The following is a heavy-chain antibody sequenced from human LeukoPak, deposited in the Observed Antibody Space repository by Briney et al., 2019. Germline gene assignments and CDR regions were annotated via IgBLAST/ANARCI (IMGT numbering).Heavy chain of an antibody. CDR1: GFTFSSYW. CDR3: TIRTNYDFWSGYYNFREMGFDY. V-gene: IGHV3-7*01. D-gene: IGHD3-3*01. Sequence: GGSLRLSCAASGFTFSSYWMNWVRQAPGKGLEWVANIKQDGGEKYYLDSVKGRFTTSRDNAKSSLYLQMSSLRAEDTAVYYCTIRTNYDFWSGYYNFREMGFDYWGQGTLVTVSS. CDR2: IKQDGGEK. J-gene: IGHJ4*02.